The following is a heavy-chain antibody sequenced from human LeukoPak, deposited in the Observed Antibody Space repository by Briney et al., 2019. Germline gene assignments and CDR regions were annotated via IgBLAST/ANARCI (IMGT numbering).Heavy chain of an antibody. V-gene: IGHV3-74*01. D-gene: IGHD3-10*01. CDR2: IGDDGSTT. CDR1: GFTFSRYW. CDR3: ARASRGNWFDP. Sequence: PGGSLRLSCAASGFTFSRYWMHWVRQAPGKGLVWVSRIGDDGSTTAYADSVKGRFTISRDNAENTLYLQMNSLRAEDTAVYYCARASRGNWFDPWGQGTLVTVSS. J-gene: IGHJ5*02.